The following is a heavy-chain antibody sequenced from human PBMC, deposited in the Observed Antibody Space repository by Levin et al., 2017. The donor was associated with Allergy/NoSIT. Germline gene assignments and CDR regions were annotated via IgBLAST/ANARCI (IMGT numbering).Heavy chain of an antibody. CDR1: GFTFSSYG. D-gene: IGHD1-26*01. V-gene: IGHV3-30*18. Sequence: GGSLRLSCAASGFTFSSYGMHWVRQAPGKGLEWVAVISYDGSNKYYADSVKGRFTISRDNSKNTLYLQMNSLRAEDTAVYYCAKSGRSGSYYGAYYFDYWGQGTLVTVSS. CDR2: ISYDGSNK. CDR3: AKSGRSGSYYGAYYFDY. J-gene: IGHJ4*02.